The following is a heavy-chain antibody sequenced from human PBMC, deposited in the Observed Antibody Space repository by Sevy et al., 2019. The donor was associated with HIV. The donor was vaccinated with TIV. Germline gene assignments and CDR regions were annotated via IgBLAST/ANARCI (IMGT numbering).Heavy chain of an antibody. V-gene: IGHV3-33*01. J-gene: IGHJ6*02. D-gene: IGHD3-10*01. CDR3: ARNMVRGVNAYYYGMDV. Sequence: GGSLRLSCAASGFTFSSYGMHWVRQAPGKGLEWVAVIWYDGSNKYYADSVKGRFTISRDNSKNMLYLQMNSLRAEDTAVYYCARNMVRGVNAYYYGMDVWGQGTTVTVSS. CDR2: IWYDGSNK. CDR1: GFTFSSYG.